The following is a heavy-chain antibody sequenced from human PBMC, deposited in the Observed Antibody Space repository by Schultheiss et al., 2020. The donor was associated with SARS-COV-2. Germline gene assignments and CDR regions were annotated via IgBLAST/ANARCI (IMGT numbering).Heavy chain of an antibody. CDR3: ARGEYCSGGSCYDNWFDP. CDR2: IIPIFGTA. CDR1: GYTFTSNG. J-gene: IGHJ5*02. V-gene: IGHV1-69*13. Sequence: SVKVSCKASGYTFTSNGISWVRQAPGQGLEWMGGIIPIFGTANYAQKFQGRVTITADESTSTAYMELSSLRSEDTAVYYCARGEYCSGGSCYDNWFDPWGQGTLVTVSS. D-gene: IGHD2-15*01.